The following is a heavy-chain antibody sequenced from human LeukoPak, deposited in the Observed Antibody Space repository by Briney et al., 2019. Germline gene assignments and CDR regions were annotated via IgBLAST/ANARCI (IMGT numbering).Heavy chain of an antibody. J-gene: IGHJ5*02. D-gene: IGHD3-22*01. V-gene: IGHV4-39*01. CDR1: GGSISSSSYY. CDR3: ARHSPAYYYDSSGYYLSIGWFDP. CDR2: IYYSGST. Sequence: SETLSLTCTVSGGSISSSSYYWGWIRQPPGKGLEWIGSIYYSGSTYYNPSLKSRVTISVDTSKNQFSLKLSSVTAADTAVYYCARHSPAYYYDSSGYYLSIGWFDPWGQGTLVTASS.